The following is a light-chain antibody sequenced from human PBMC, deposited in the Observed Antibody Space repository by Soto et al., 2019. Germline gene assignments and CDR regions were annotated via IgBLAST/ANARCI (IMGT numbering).Light chain of an antibody. J-gene: IGLJ2*01. V-gene: IGLV2-8*01. CDR3: SSNAGSNNLV. CDR2: EVS. CDR1: SSDGGDYNY. Sequence: QSVLTQPPSASGTPGQSVTIPCTGTSSDGGDYNYVSWYQQHPGKAPKLMIYEVSRRPSGVPDRFSGSKSGNTASLTVSGLQAEDEADYYCSSNAGSNNLVFGGGTKLTVL.